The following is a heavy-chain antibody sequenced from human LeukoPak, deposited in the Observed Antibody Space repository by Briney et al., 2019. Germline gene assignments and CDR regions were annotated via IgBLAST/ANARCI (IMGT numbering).Heavy chain of an antibody. V-gene: IGHV3-23*01. J-gene: IGHJ4*02. CDR1: GFTFSSYA. CDR2: ISSSGGST. CDR3: AKDLMYSNSWYEEL. Sequence: GGSLRLSCAASGFTFSSYAMSWVRQAPGKGLEWVSAISSSGGSTYYADSVKGRFTISRDNSKNTLYLQMNSLRAEDTAVYYCAKDLMYSNSWYEELWGEGTLVTVSS. D-gene: IGHD6-13*01.